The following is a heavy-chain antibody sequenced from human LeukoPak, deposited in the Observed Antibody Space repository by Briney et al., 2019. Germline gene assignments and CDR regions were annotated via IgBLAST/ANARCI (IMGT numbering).Heavy chain of an antibody. CDR1: GFTFSYFE. CDR2: MNGSGGKK. V-gene: IGHV3-23*01. CDR3: ARDTDSWYFDY. Sequence: GGSLRLSCVASGFTFSYFEMSWVRQAPGKGLEWVSAMNGSGGKKYYADSVKGRFTISRDNSKNTLYLQMNSLRAEDTAVYYCARDTDSWYFDYWGQGTLVTVSS. D-gene: IGHD6-13*01. J-gene: IGHJ4*02.